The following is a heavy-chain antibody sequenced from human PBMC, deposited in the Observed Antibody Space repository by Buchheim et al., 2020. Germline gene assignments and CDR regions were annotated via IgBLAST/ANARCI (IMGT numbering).Heavy chain of an antibody. Sequence: EVQLLESGGGLVQPGGSLRLSCAASGLIFSNYVMSWVRQAPGKGLEWVSTISSSGSSTYYADSVKGRVTLSRDNYKNTLYLQMNSLRVDDTAVYYCAEVPDVWGKGT. J-gene: IGHJ6*03. CDR2: ISSSGSST. CDR3: AEVPDV. CDR1: GLIFSNYV. V-gene: IGHV3-23*01.